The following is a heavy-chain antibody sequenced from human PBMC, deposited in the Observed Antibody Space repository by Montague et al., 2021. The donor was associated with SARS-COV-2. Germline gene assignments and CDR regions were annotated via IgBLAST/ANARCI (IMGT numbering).Heavy chain of an antibody. J-gene: IGHJ4*02. CDR2: ITRNGDST. V-gene: IGHV3-20*04. D-gene: IGHD5-18*01. CDR1: GFIFDDYG. Sequence: SLRLSCAASGFIFDDYGMSWVRQVPGKGLEWVSGITRNGDSTSHXDSVKGRFTISRDNAKNSLSLQMNSLRAEDTAFYYCVRGYNYGPFDYWGQGILVTVSS. CDR3: VRGYNYGPFDY.